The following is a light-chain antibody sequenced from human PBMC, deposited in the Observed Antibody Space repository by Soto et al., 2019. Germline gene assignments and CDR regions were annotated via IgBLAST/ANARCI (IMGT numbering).Light chain of an antibody. V-gene: IGKV4-1*01. CDR1: QSVLYSSNNKNY. Sequence: DIVMTQSPDSLAVSLGERATINCKSSQSVLYSSNNKNYLAWYQQKPGQPHKLLIYWASTRESGVPDRFSGSGSETDFTLTISSLQAEDVAVYYCQQYYSSPTWTFGQGTKVDIK. CDR3: QQYYSSPTWT. CDR2: WAS. J-gene: IGKJ1*01.